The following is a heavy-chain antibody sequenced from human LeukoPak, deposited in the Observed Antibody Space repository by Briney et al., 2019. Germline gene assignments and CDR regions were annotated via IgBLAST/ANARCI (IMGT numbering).Heavy chain of an antibody. V-gene: IGHV3-30-3*01. CDR1: GFTFSSYA. J-gene: IGHJ4*02. CDR3: ARETTVTTYFDY. D-gene: IGHD4-17*01. Sequence: GGSLRLSCAASGFTFSSYAMHWVRQAPGKGLEWVAVISNDGSNKYYADSVKGRFTISRDNSKNTLYVQMNSLRVEDTAVYYCARETTVTTYFDYWGQGTLVTVSS. CDR2: ISNDGSNK.